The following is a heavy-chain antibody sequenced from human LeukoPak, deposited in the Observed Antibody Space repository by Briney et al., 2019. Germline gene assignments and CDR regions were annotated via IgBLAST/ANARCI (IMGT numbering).Heavy chain of an antibody. J-gene: IGHJ4*02. CDR2: ISGTGGNT. D-gene: IGHD3-3*01. CDR1: GFTFSTYA. Sequence: GGSLRLSCAASGFTFSTYAMIWVRQAPGKGLEWVSAISGTGGNTYYADSVKGRFSISRDNSKNTVYLQMSGLRAEDTAVYYCAKDGGYWGQGTLVTVSP. V-gene: IGHV3-23*01. CDR3: AKDGGY.